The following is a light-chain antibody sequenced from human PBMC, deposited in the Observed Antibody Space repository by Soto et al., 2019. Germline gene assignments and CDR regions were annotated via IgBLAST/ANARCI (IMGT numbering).Light chain of an antibody. CDR1: QSVGIN. CDR3: QQYGDWPLT. Sequence: EIVVTQSPATLSVSPRERATLSCRASQSVGINFAWYQQKPGQAPRLLIFATSTRATGVPARFSGSGSGTEFTLTISSLQSEDFAVYYCQQYGDWPLTFGGGAKVEIE. J-gene: IGKJ4*01. V-gene: IGKV3-15*01. CDR2: ATS.